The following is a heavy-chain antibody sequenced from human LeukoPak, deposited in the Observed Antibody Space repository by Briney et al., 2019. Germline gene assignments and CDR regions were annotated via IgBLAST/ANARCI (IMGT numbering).Heavy chain of an antibody. V-gene: IGHV3-48*02. CDR1: GFTFSSYS. J-gene: IGHJ4*02. CDR2: ISSSSSTI. Sequence: GGSLRLSCAASGFTFSSYSMNWVRQAPGKGLEWVSYISSSSSTIYYADSVKGRFTISRDNAKNSLYLQMNSLSDEDTAVYYCARHLHSSPSDFDYWGQGTLVTVSS. CDR3: ARHLHSSPSDFDY. D-gene: IGHD6-6*01.